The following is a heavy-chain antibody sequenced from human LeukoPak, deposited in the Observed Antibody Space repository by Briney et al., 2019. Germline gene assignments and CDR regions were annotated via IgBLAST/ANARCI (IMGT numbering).Heavy chain of an antibody. V-gene: IGHV3-11*03. CDR1: GFTFSDNY. Sequence: GGSLRLSCAASGFTFSDNYMSWIRQAPGKGLEWVSYISGISSYTNYVDSVKGRLTISRDNAKNSLYLQMNSLRAEDTAVYYCARIGVHYYGSGTYHNALSGWFDPWGQGTLVTVSS. J-gene: IGHJ5*02. D-gene: IGHD3-10*01. CDR2: ISGISSYT. CDR3: ARIGVHYYGSGTYHNALSGWFDP.